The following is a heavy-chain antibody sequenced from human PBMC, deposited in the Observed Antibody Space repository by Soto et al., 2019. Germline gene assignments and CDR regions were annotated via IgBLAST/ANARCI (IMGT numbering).Heavy chain of an antibody. CDR3: ARKGLYSSSGEFYY. Sequence: GGSLRLSCAASGFTFSSYWMSWVRQAPGKGLEWVANIKQDGSEKYYVDSVKGRFTISRDNAKNSLYLQMNSLRAEDTAVYYCARKGLYSSSGEFYYWGQGTLVTVS. CDR1: GFTFSSYW. V-gene: IGHV3-7*01. J-gene: IGHJ4*02. CDR2: IKQDGSEK. D-gene: IGHD6-6*01.